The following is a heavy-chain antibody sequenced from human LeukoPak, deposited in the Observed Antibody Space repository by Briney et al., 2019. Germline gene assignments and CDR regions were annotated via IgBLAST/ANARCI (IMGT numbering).Heavy chain of an antibody. CDR1: GGSISSSSYY. Sequence: PSETLSLTCTVSGGSISSSSYYWGWIRQPPGKGLEWIGSIYYSGSTYYNPSLKSRVTISVDTYKNHFSLKLSSVTAADTAVYYCARRGSWNYSWFDPWGQGTLVTVSS. V-gene: IGHV4-39*02. CDR3: ARRGSWNYSWFDP. CDR2: IYYSGST. D-gene: IGHD1-7*01. J-gene: IGHJ5*02.